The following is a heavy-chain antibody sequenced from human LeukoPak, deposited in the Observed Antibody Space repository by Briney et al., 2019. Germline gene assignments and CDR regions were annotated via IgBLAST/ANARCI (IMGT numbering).Heavy chain of an antibody. Sequence: GGSLRLSCAASGFTFSDYGMHWVRQAPGKGLEWVAVTANDGRDKKYADSVRGRFTISRDNSKNTVYLQMNSLRAEDTAVFYCVKDMKIKAAGYYFDYWGQGTLVTVSS. V-gene: IGHV3-30*18. CDR2: TANDGRDK. J-gene: IGHJ4*02. CDR3: VKDMKIKAAGYYFDY. D-gene: IGHD6-13*01. CDR1: GFTFSDYG.